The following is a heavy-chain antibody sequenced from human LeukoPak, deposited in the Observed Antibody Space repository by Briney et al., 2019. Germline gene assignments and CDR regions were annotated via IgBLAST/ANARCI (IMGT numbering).Heavy chain of an antibody. CDR1: GGTFSSYA. D-gene: IGHD2-21*02. J-gene: IGHJ3*02. CDR2: IIPIFGTA. Sequence: GASVKVPCKASGGTFSSYAISWVQQAPGQGLEWMGRIIPIFGTANYAQKFQGRVTITTDESTSTAYMELSSLRSEDTAVYYCARDAAYCGGDCYSDAFDIWGQGTMVTVSS. V-gene: IGHV1-69*05. CDR3: ARDAAYCGGDCYSDAFDI.